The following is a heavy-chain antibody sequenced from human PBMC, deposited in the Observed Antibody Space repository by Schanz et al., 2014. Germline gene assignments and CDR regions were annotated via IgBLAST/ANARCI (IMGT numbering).Heavy chain of an antibody. CDR3: AREVGGSFGQHY. Sequence: QLVESGGGVVQPGGSLRLSCAASGFTFSAYWMTWVRQAPGKGLDWVGIIKPDGSEKFYVDSVKGRFTISRDNAKNLMYLHLNSLRAEDTAVYYCAREVGGSFGQHYWGQGALVTVSS. D-gene: IGHD1-26*01. J-gene: IGHJ4*02. V-gene: IGHV3-7*01. CDR2: IKPDGSEK. CDR1: GFTFSAYW.